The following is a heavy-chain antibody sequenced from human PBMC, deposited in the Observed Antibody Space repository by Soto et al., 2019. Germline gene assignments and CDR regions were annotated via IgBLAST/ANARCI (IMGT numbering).Heavy chain of an antibody. D-gene: IGHD2-21*02. CDR2: VYHSGSA. CDR1: GDSISSGGYS. J-gene: IGHJ4*02. CDR3: ARAPQQIVVVTAIPSYFDH. Sequence: SETLSLTCDVSGDSISSGGYSWSWIRQPPGKGLEWIGYVYHSGSAYYNPSLRGRVNILIDRSKNQFSLKLRSVTAADTAVYYCARAPQQIVVVTAIPSYFDHWGQGALVTVSS. V-gene: IGHV4-30-2*01.